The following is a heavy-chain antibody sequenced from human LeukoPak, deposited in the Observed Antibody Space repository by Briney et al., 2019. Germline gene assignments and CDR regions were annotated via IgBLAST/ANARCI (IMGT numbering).Heavy chain of an antibody. CDR1: GFTFSDSY. J-gene: IGHJ4*02. V-gene: IGHV3-11*01. D-gene: IGHD3-16*01. CDR3: AGEGGDWGEGYFDY. CDR2: ISSSGGTI. Sequence: AGGSLRLSCAASGFTFSDSYMSWIRQAPGKGLEWVSYISSSGGTIYYADSVKGRFTISRDNAKNSLYLQMNSLRAEDTAVYYCAGEGGDWGEGYFDYWGQGTLVTVSS.